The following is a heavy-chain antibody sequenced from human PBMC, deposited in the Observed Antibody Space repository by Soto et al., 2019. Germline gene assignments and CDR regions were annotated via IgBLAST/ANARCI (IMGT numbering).Heavy chain of an antibody. J-gene: IGHJ6*03. Sequence: GGSLRLSCAASGFTFSSYWMSWVRQAPGKGLEWVANIKQDGSEKYYVDSVKGRFTISRDNAKNSLYLQMNSLRAEDTAVYYCARRASELERPRETPEPTGYYYYYMDVWGKGTTVTVSS. V-gene: IGHV3-7*01. CDR2: IKQDGSEK. D-gene: IGHD1-1*01. CDR3: ARRASELERPRETPEPTGYYYYYMDV. CDR1: GFTFSSYW.